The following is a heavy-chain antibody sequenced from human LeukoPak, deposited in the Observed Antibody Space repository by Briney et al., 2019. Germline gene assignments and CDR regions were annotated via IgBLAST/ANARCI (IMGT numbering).Heavy chain of an antibody. CDR2: INYSGST. D-gene: IGHD3-9*01. CDR3: ARGVGNILTGYSLDY. Sequence: SETLSLTCAVYGGSFSGYYWSWIRQPPGKGLEWIGEINYSGSTNYNLSLKSRVTISVDTSKNQFSLKLSSVTAADTAVYYCARGVGNILTGYSLDYWGQGTLVTVSS. CDR1: GGSFSGYY. J-gene: IGHJ4*02. V-gene: IGHV4-34*01.